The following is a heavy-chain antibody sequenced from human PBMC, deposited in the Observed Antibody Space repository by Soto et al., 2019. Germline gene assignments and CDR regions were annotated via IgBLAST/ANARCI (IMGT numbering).Heavy chain of an antibody. CDR3: ARDLAAAGTTFFDY. CDR1: GYTFTSYG. D-gene: IGHD6-13*01. Sequence: ASVKVSCKASGYTFTSYGISWVRQAPGQGLEWMGWISAYNGNTNYAQKLQGRVTMTTDTSTSTAYMELRSLRSDDTAVYYCARDLAAAGTTFFDYWGQGTPVTVSS. J-gene: IGHJ4*02. CDR2: ISAYNGNT. V-gene: IGHV1-18*04.